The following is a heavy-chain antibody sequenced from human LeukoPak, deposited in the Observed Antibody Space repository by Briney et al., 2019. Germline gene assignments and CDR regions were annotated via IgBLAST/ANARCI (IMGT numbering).Heavy chain of an antibody. V-gene: IGHV3-74*01. CDR1: GFTVSSNY. CDR2: IYSDGSSST. CDR3: ARAIRGTRNGMDV. Sequence: PGGSLRLSCAASGFTVSSNYMSWVRQAPGKGLEWVSRIYSDGSSSTAYAGSVKGRFTIARDNAKNTLYLQMNSLRAEDTAVYYCARAIRGTRNGMDVWGQGTTVTVSS. D-gene: IGHD1-7*01. J-gene: IGHJ6*02.